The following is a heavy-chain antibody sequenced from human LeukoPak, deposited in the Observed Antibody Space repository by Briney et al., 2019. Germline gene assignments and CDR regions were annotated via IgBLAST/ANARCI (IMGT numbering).Heavy chain of an antibody. Sequence: GSSVKVSCKASGGTFSSYAISWVRQAPGQGLEWMGGIIPIFGTANYAQKFQGRVTITTDESTSTAYMELSSLRSEDTAVYYCARSRDGYDFWPTFDPWGQGTLVTVSS. J-gene: IGHJ5*02. V-gene: IGHV1-69*05. CDR3: ARSRDGYDFWPTFDP. CDR1: GGTFSSYA. D-gene: IGHD3-3*01. CDR2: IIPIFGTA.